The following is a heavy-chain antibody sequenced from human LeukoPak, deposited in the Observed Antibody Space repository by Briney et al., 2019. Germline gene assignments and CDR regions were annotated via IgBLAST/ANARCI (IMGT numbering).Heavy chain of an antibody. V-gene: IGHV3-21*04. CDR3: IKGVGGAALSN. D-gene: IGHD3-16*01. J-gene: IGHJ4*02. CDR1: GFTFSSYG. Sequence: GGSLRLSCAASGFTFSSYGMNWVRQAPGKGLEWVSSISSGSTYTYYADSVKGRFTISRDNAKNSPYLQMNSLRAKDTALYYCIKGVGGAALSNWRQGWLVTVSS. CDR2: ISSGSTYT.